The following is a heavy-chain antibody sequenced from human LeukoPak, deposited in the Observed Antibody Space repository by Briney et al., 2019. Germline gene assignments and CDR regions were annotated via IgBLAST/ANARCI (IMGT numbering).Heavy chain of an antibody. CDR2: MNQDGSEK. Sequence: GGSLRLSCAASGFSFSSYWMSWVRQAPGKGLEWVANMNQDGSEKYYVDSVKGRFTISRDNAKNSLFLQMNSLRAEDTAVYYCARDEDSPGFDYWGQGTLVTVSS. V-gene: IGHV3-7*01. CDR1: GFSFSSYW. J-gene: IGHJ4*02. CDR3: ARDEDSPGFDY. D-gene: IGHD2-15*01.